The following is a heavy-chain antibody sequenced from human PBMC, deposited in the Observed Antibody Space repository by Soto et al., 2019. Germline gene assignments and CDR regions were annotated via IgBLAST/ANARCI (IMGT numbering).Heavy chain of an antibody. D-gene: IGHD3-3*01. CDR3: ARSGYYRSNWFDP. CDR2: IYYSGST. J-gene: IGHJ5*02. CDR1: GGSISSYY. V-gene: IGHV4-59*01. Sequence: SETLSLTCTVSGGSISSYYWSWIRQPPGKGLEWIGYIYYSGSTNYNPSLKSRVTISVDTSKNQFSLKLSSVTAADTAVYYCARSGYYRSNWFDPWGQGTRVTVSS.